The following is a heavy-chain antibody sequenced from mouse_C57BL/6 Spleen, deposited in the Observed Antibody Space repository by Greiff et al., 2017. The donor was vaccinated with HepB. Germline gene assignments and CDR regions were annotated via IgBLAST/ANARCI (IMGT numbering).Heavy chain of an antibody. Sequence: QVQLQQSGAELVKPGASVKISCKASGYAFSSYWMNWVKQRPGKGLEWIGQIYPGDGDTNYNGKFKGKATLTADKSSSTAYMQLSSLTSEDSAVYFCARGVITTVVAFDYWGQGTTLTVSS. CDR1: GYAFSSYW. CDR3: ARGVITTVVAFDY. J-gene: IGHJ2*01. D-gene: IGHD1-1*01. V-gene: IGHV1-80*01. CDR2: IYPGDGDT.